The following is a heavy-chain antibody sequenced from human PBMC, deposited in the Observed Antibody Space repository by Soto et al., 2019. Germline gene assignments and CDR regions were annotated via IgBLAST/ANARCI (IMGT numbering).Heavy chain of an antibody. CDR3: AKDQWAPAYFDY. D-gene: IGHD2-8*01. V-gene: IGHV3-23*01. CDR2: ISGSGGST. CDR1: GFTFSSYA. Sequence: EVQLLESGGGLVQPGGSLRLSCAASGFTFSSYAMSWVRQAPGKGLEWVSAISGSGGSTYYADSVKGRFTISRDKSKNTLYLQINSLRAEDAAVYYCAKDQWAPAYFDYLGQGTLVTVSS. J-gene: IGHJ4*02.